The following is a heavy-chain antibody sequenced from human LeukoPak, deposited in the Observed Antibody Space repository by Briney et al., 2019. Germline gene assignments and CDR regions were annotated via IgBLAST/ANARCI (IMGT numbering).Heavy chain of an antibody. CDR1: GFTFSSHW. J-gene: IGHJ4*02. CDR3: ATDKIESTGGRGCDY. Sequence: GGSLRLSCAASGFTFSSHWMSWVRQAPGKGLEWVANINQDGSETYYVDSVKGRFTVSKDNAKNSLYLQMNSLRVEDTAVYYCATDKIESTGGRGCDYWGQGTLVTVSS. CDR2: INQDGSET. D-gene: IGHD2-15*01. V-gene: IGHV3-7*01.